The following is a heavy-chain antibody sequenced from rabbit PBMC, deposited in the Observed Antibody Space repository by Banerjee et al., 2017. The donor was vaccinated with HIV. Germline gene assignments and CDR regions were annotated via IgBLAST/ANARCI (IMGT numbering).Heavy chain of an antibody. D-gene: IGHD6-1*01. V-gene: IGHV1S40*01. Sequence: QSLEESGGDLVKPGASLTLTCTASGFSFSSSYYMCWVRQAPGKGLEWSGYINACSGSTDYASWVNGRFTISKTSSTTVTLQMTSLTAADTATYFCARIYVGYNGYDYGNLWGQGTLVT. CDR1: GFSFSSSYY. CDR2: INACSGST. CDR3: ARIYVGYNGYDYGNL. J-gene: IGHJ4*01.